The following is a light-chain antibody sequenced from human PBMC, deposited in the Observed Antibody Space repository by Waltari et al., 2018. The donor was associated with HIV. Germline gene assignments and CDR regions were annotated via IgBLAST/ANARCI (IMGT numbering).Light chain of an antibody. CDR3: SSYTNSDSLL. V-gene: IGLV2-14*01. Sequence: QSALTQPASVSGSPGQSITISCTGANTDIGLSNLVSWYRQHPDKAPQLVIYGVNTRPSGVSDRFSGSKSGNTASLTSSSLQDEDEADYYCSSYTNSDSLLFGGGTKLTVL. CDR1: NTDIGLSNL. CDR2: GVN. J-gene: IGLJ2*01.